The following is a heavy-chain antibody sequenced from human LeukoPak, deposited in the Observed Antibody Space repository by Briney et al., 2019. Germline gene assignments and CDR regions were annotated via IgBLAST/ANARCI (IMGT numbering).Heavy chain of an antibody. CDR1: GGSFSGYY. J-gene: IGHJ4*02. Sequence: SETLSLTCAVYGGSFSGYYWSWIRQPPGKGLEWIGEINHSGSTYYNPSFKSRVTISVDTSKNQFSLKLSSVTAADTAVYYCARSSGVINYWGQGTLVTVSS. CDR2: INHSGST. V-gene: IGHV4-34*01. D-gene: IGHD3-22*01. CDR3: ARSSGVINY.